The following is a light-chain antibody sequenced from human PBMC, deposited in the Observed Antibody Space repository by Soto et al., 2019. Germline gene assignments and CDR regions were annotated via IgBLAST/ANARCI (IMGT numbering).Light chain of an antibody. CDR3: QAWDSVTAWV. J-gene: IGLJ3*02. CDR1: KLGDKY. CDR2: QDN. V-gene: IGLV3-1*01. Sequence: SYELTQPPSVSVSPEQTASITCSGDKLGDKYGCWYQQKPGQSPVLVIYQDNKRPSGIPERFSGSNSGNTATLTISGTQAMDEADYYCQAWDSVTAWVFGGGTKLTVL.